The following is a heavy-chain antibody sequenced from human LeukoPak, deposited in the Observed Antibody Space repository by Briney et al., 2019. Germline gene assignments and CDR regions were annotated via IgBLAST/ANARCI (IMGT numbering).Heavy chain of an antibody. D-gene: IGHD4-17*01. CDR1: VSTFSSCG. Sequence: ASLNVSCNASVSTFSSCGISWVWQSPGQGLEWMGWISAYNGNTNYTQKLQGRVTMTTDTSTSTAYMELRSLRSDDTAVYYCARTPYGDYGEIDYRGEGALCTVSS. CDR2: ISAYNGNT. CDR3: ARTPYGDYGEIDY. V-gene: IGHV1-18*01. J-gene: IGHJ4*02.